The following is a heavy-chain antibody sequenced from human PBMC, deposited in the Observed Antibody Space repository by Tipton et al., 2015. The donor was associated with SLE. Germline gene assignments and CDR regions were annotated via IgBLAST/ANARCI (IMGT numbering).Heavy chain of an antibody. CDR3: ARETPTNWFDP. V-gene: IGHV3-9*01. J-gene: IGHJ5*02. Sequence: SLRLSCAASGFIFGDYAMHWVRQAPGKGLEWVSGISWNSGDIGYADSVKGRFTITRDNAKNSLYLQMNSLRVEDTAVYYCARETPTNWFDPWGQRALVTVSS. CDR1: GFIFGDYA. CDR2: ISWNSGDI.